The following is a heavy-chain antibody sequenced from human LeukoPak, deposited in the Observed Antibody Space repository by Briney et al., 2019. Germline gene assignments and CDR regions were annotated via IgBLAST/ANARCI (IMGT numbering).Heavy chain of an antibody. D-gene: IGHD6-13*01. CDR1: GFTFSSYW. J-gene: IGHJ4*02. V-gene: IGHV3-30*03. Sequence: PGGSLRLSCAASGFTFSSYWMSWVRQAPGKGLEWVAVISYDGSNKYNADSVKGRFTISRDNSKNTLYLQMNSLRTEDTAVYYCAREAGYSSSWYAPRYWGQGTLVIVSS. CDR3: AREAGYSSSWYAPRY. CDR2: ISYDGSNK.